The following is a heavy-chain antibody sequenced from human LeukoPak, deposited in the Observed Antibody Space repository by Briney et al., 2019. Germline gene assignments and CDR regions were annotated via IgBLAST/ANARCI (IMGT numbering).Heavy chain of an antibody. CDR2: INPSGGST. D-gene: IGHD3-3*01. CDR3: ARDDFWSGYYRGGYDY. V-gene: IGHV1-46*01. J-gene: IGHJ4*02. Sequence: GASVKVSCKASGYTFTSYYMHWVRQAPGQGLEWMGIINPSGGSTSYAQKFQGRVTMTRDTSTSTVYMELSSLRSEDTAVYYCARDDFWSGYYRGGYDYWGQGTLVTVSS. CDR1: GYTFTSYY.